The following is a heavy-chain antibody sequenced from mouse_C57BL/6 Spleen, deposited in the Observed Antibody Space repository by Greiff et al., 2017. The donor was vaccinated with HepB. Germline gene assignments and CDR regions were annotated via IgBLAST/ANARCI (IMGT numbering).Heavy chain of an antibody. Sequence: VKLKQSGAELVRPGASVTLSCKASGYTFTDYEMHWVKQTPVHGLEWIGAIDPETGGTAYNQKFKGKAILTADKSSSTAYMELRSLTSEDSAVYYCTRYGSSYAWFAYWGQGTLVTVSA. CDR3: TRYGSSYAWFAY. V-gene: IGHV1-15*01. D-gene: IGHD1-1*01. J-gene: IGHJ3*01. CDR1: GYTFTDYE. CDR2: IDPETGGT.